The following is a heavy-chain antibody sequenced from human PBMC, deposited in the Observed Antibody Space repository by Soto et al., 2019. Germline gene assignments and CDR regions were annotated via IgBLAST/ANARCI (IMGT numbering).Heavy chain of an antibody. V-gene: IGHV4-61*01. Sequence: PSETLSLTCAVYGGFVSSGSYYWSWIRQPPGKGLEWIGEMSHSGGTHFNPSLKSRFTISVDTSKNQFSLKMSSVTAADTALYYCARVERGTATTVVDAFDIWGPGTMVTVSS. J-gene: IGHJ3*02. CDR1: GGFVSSGSYY. CDR2: MSHSGGT. CDR3: ARVERGTATTVVDAFDI. D-gene: IGHD1-1*01.